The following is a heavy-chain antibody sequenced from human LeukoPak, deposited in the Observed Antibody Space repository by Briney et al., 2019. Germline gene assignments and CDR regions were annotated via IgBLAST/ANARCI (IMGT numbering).Heavy chain of an antibody. V-gene: IGHV4-59*01. CDR3: ARDIADYTEGFGAFDI. J-gene: IGHJ3*02. Sequence: KPSETLSLTCTVSGGSINTYYWSWIRQPPGKGLEWIGYIYYSGSTDYNPSLKSRVTISVDTSKNQFSLRLTSVTAADTAVYYCARDIADYTEGFGAFDIWGQGTMVTVSS. CDR1: GGSINTYY. D-gene: IGHD3-3*01. CDR2: IYYSGST.